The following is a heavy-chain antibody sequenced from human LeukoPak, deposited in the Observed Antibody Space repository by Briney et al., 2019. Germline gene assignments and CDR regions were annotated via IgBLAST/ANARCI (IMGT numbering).Heavy chain of an antibody. V-gene: IGHV4-39*07. D-gene: IGHD6-19*01. Sequence: PSETLSLTCSASGDSITSTNYYWGWIRQPPGKGLEWIGSIYYNENTYYNPSLKSRVTMSVDTSKNQFSLRLSSVTAADTAVYYCARRLAVTGMYYFDFWGQGTLVTVSS. J-gene: IGHJ4*02. CDR1: GDSITSTNYY. CDR2: IYYNENT. CDR3: ARRLAVTGMYYFDF.